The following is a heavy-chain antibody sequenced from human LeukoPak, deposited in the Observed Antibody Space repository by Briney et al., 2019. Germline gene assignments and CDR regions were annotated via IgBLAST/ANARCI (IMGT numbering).Heavy chain of an antibody. CDR3: ARGDLDILTGYPSRGGDV. V-gene: IGHV4-59*01. CDR1: GGSISSYY. Sequence: PSETLSLTCTVSGGSISSYYWSWIRQPPGKGLEWIGYIYYSGCTNYNPSLKSRVTISVDTSKNQCSLKRSSVTAADTAVYYCARGDLDILTGYPSRGGDVWGQGTTVTVSS. D-gene: IGHD3-9*01. CDR2: IYYSGCT. J-gene: IGHJ6*02.